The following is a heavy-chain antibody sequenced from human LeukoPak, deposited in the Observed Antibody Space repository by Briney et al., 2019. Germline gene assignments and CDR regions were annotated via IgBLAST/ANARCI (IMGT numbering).Heavy chain of an antibody. CDR2: IYHCGSA. V-gene: IGHV4-38-2*02. CDR3: VRYCSSTTCYTRAVDY. CDR1: GYSITIGYN. J-gene: IGHJ4*02. Sequence: SDTLSLTCTVCGYSITIGYNWAWLRQPPGKVLDWIGSIYHCGSAYYNPALKSPVTISVDTSKNQFSLKLSSVTAADTAVYYCVRYCSSTTCYTRAVDYWGQGTLVTVSS. D-gene: IGHD2-2*02.